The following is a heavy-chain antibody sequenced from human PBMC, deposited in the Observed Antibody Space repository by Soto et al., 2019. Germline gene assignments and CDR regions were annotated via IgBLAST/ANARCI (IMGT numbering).Heavy chain of an antibody. CDR2: ISGGGVDM. D-gene: IGHD5-12*01. Sequence: EVQLVESGGGLVQPGGSLRLSCAASGFTFSDYSVNWVRQAPGKGLEWVSYISGGGVDMYFADSVKGRFTISRDNAKNSLYLQMNSLRAEDTAVYYCARDWRYALDYWGQGTLVTVSS. CDR1: GFTFSDYS. J-gene: IGHJ4*02. V-gene: IGHV3-48*01. CDR3: ARDWRYALDY.